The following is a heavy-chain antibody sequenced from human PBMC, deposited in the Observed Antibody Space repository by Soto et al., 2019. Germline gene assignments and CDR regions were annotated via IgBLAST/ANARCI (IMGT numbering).Heavy chain of an antibody. CDR3: VREGDTLTSDYYFYGMDV. Sequence: QPGGSLRLSCAASGFTFSSYPMHWVRQAPGKGLEWVAFISHNGGEKFYGDSVTGRFTISRDNSGNTLYLQMKSLRAEDTGVYYCVREGDTLTSDYYFYGMDVWGQGATVTVSS. D-gene: IGHD3-16*01. V-gene: IGHV3-30-3*01. CDR2: ISHNGGEK. CDR1: GFTFSSYP. J-gene: IGHJ6*02.